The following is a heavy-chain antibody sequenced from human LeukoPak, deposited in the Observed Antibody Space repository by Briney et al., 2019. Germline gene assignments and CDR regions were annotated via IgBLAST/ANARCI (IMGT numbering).Heavy chain of an antibody. V-gene: IGHV3-23*01. Sequence: GGSLRLSCAASGFTFSSYAMSWVRQAPGKGLEWVSAISGSGGSTHYADSVKGRLTISRDNSKNTLYLQMSSLRAEDTAVYYCAKMAWARFLEWSDAFDIWGQGTMVTVSS. CDR2: ISGSGGST. CDR1: GFTFSSYA. D-gene: IGHD3-3*01. CDR3: AKMAWARFLEWSDAFDI. J-gene: IGHJ3*02.